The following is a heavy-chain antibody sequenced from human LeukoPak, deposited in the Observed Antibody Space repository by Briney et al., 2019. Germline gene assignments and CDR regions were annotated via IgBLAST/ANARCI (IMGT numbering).Heavy chain of an antibody. CDR1: GLTVSSNY. V-gene: IGHV3-53*01. CDR2: IYSGGST. J-gene: IGHJ4*02. D-gene: IGHD1-26*01. CDR3: ARTGATRGGYYFDY. Sequence: GGSLRLSCAASGLTVSSNYMSWVRQAPGKGLEWVSVIYSGGSTYYADSVKGRFTISRDNSKNTLYLQMNSLRAEDTAVYYCARTGATRGGYYFDYWGQGTLVTVSS.